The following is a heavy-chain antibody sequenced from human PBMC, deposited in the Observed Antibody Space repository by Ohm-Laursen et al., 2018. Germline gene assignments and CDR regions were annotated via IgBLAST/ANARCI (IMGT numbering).Heavy chain of an antibody. Sequence: ASVKVSCKASGYTFTGYYMHWVRQAPGQGLEWMGWINPNSGGTNYAQKFQGRVTMTRDTSISTAYMELSSLRSEDTAVYYCARDRAVAGEFDYWGQGTLVTVSS. CDR2: INPNSGGT. CDR1: GYTFTGYY. J-gene: IGHJ4*02. CDR3: ARDRAVAGEFDY. V-gene: IGHV1-2*02. D-gene: IGHD6-19*01.